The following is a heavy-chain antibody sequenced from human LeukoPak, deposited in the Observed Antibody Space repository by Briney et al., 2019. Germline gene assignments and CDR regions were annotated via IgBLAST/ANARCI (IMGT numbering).Heavy chain of an antibody. V-gene: IGHV3-7*04. CDR3: ARGDAFSGDY. D-gene: IGHD5-24*01. CDR2: IDQDGNEK. J-gene: IGHJ4*02. CDR1: GFTFSSYW. Sequence: GGSLRLSCAASGFTFSSYWMTWFRQAPGKGLEWVANIDQDGNEKYYVDSVRGRFTISRDNAKNSLYLQMDSLRVEDTAVYYCARGDAFSGDYWGQGTLVTVSS.